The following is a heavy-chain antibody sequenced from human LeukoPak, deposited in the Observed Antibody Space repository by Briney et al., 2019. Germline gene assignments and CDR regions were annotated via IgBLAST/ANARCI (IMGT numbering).Heavy chain of an antibody. CDR1: GGSISSGGYY. J-gene: IGHJ4*02. CDR2: IYYSGST. Sequence: SETLSLTCTVSGGSISSGGYYWSWTRQHPGKGLEWIGYIYYSGSTYYNPSLKSRVTISVDTSKNQFSLKLSSVTAADTAVYYCARDWNGSVFDYWGQGTLVTVSS. D-gene: IGHD3-10*01. V-gene: IGHV4-31*03. CDR3: ARDWNGSVFDY.